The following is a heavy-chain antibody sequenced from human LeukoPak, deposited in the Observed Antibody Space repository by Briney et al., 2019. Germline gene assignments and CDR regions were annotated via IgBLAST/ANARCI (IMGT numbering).Heavy chain of an antibody. CDR3: ARDRGYCGGDCYWFDP. Sequence: SETLSLTCTVSGGSISSGSYYWSWIRQPAGKGLEWIGRIYTSGSTNYNPSLKSRVTISVDTSKNQFSLKLSSVTAADTAVYYCARDRGYCGGDCYWFDPWGQGTLVTVSS. J-gene: IGHJ5*02. D-gene: IGHD2-21*02. CDR1: GGSISSGSYY. V-gene: IGHV4-61*02. CDR2: IYTSGST.